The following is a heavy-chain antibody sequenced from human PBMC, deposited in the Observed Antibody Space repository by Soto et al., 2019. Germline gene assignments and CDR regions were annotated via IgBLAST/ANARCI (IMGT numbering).Heavy chain of an antibody. Sequence: GESLKISCKGSGYSFTSYWIGWVRQMPGKGLEWMGIIYPGDSDTRYSPSFQGQVTISADKSIGTAYLQWSSLKASDTAMYYCARRASGYDYGNYYYMDVWGKGTTVTVSS. CDR3: ARRASGYDYGNYYYMDV. CDR1: GYSFTSYW. J-gene: IGHJ6*03. CDR2: IYPGDSDT. V-gene: IGHV5-51*01. D-gene: IGHD5-12*01.